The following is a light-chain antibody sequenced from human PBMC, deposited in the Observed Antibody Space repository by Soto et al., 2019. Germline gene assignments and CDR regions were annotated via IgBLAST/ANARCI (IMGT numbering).Light chain of an antibody. CDR2: DVN. V-gene: IGLV2-11*01. J-gene: IGLJ3*02. Sequence: QSALTQPASVSGSPGQSITISCTGTSSDVGGYNYVSWYQQHPGKAPKLMIDDVNKRPSGVPDRFSGSRSGNTASLTISGLQAEDEADYYCCSYAGSYTWVFGGGTQLTVL. CDR1: SSDVGGYNY. CDR3: CSYAGSYTWV.